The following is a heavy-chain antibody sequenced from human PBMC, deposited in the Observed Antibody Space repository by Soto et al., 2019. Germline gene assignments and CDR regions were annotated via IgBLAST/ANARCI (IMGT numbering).Heavy chain of an antibody. CDR3: ARETREDIVAVNWFDP. V-gene: IGHV1-46*01. J-gene: IGHJ5*02. Sequence: ASVKVSCKASGYTFTSYYMHWVRQAPGQGLEWMGLITPSGGSTSYAQKFQGRVTMTRDTSTSTVYMELSSLRSEDTAVYYCARETREDIVAVNWFDPWGQGTLVTVSS. CDR1: GYTFTSYY. CDR2: ITPSGGST. D-gene: IGHD5-12*01.